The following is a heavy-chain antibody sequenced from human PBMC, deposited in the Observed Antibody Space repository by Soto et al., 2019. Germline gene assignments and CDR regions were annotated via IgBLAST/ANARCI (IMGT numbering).Heavy chain of an antibody. D-gene: IGHD6-13*01. CDR2: IWYDGSNK. V-gene: IGHV3-33*01. Sequence: GGSLRLSCAASGFTFSSYGMHWVRQAPGKGLEWVAVIWYDGSNKYYADSVKGRFTISRDNSKNTLYLQMNSLRAEDTAVYYCASAAAAGPQPYYYYGMDVWGQGTTVTVSS. J-gene: IGHJ6*02. CDR1: GFTFSSYG. CDR3: ASAAAAGPQPYYYYGMDV.